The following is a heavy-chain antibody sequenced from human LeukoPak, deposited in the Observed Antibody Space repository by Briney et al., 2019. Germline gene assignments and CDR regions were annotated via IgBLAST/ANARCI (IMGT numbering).Heavy chain of an antibody. Sequence: GGSLRLSCAASGFTFSSYWMSWVRQAPGKGLEWVVNIKQDGSEKYYVDSVKGRFTISRDNAKNSLYLQMNSLRAEDTAVYYCARGDELRYFDWLSNFDYWGQGTLVTVSS. CDR2: IKQDGSEK. D-gene: IGHD3-9*01. CDR3: ARGDELRYFDWLSNFDY. J-gene: IGHJ4*02. CDR1: GFTFSSYW. V-gene: IGHV3-7*01.